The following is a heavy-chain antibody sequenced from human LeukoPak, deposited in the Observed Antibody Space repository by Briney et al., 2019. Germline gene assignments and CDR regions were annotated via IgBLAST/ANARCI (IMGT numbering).Heavy chain of an antibody. CDR2: IYTGETT. V-gene: IGHV3-66*01. CDR1: GFIVNTCY. J-gene: IGHJ6*02. D-gene: IGHD3-9*01. CDR3: TTDPPLTRGYGMDV. Sequence: PGGSLRLSCAASGFIVNTCYMSWVRRAPGKGLEWVSVIYTGETTFYAESVKGRFTISRDNSKNTVYLQMNSLRADDTAVYYCTTDPPLTRGYGMDVWGQGTTVTVSS.